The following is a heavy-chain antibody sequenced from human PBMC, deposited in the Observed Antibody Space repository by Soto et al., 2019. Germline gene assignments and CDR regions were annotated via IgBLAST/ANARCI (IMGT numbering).Heavy chain of an antibody. J-gene: IGHJ4*02. CDR3: ARNVMGPGSGKGNYFDY. D-gene: IGHD2-15*01. Sequence: LSLTCTVSGGSISSSTYHWGWIRQPPGKGLEWIGSIYYSGNTYYNPSLKSRVTISVDTSKNQFSLKLSSVTAADTAVYYCARNVMGPGSGKGNYFDYWGQGALVTVSS. CDR2: IYYSGNT. CDR1: GGSISSSTYH. V-gene: IGHV4-39*01.